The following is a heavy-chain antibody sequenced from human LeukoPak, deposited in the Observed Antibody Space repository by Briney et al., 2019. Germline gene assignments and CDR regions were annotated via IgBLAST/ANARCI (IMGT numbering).Heavy chain of an antibody. Sequence: SGGSLRLSCAASGFTFSSYEMNWVRQAPGKGLEWVSYISSSGSTRYYADSVKGRFTISRDNAKNSLYLQMNSLRAEDTAVYYSARPGPPDTAMVPYFDYWGQGTLVTVSS. V-gene: IGHV3-48*03. CDR3: ARPGPPDTAMVPYFDY. CDR1: GFTFSSYE. J-gene: IGHJ4*02. CDR2: ISSSGSTR. D-gene: IGHD5-18*01.